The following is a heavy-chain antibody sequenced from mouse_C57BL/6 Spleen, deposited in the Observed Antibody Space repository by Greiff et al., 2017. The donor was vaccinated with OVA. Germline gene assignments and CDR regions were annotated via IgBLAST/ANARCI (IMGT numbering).Heavy chain of an antibody. J-gene: IGHJ3*01. Sequence: QVQLQQSGPELVKPGASVKISCKASGYAFSSSWMNWVKQRPGKGLEWIGRIYPGDGDTNYNGKFKGKATLTADKSSSTAYMQLSSLTSEDSAVYFCARSVYYDYALFAYWGQGTLVTVSA. CDR3: ARSVYYDYALFAY. D-gene: IGHD2-4*01. CDR1: GYAFSSSW. CDR2: IYPGDGDT. V-gene: IGHV1-82*01.